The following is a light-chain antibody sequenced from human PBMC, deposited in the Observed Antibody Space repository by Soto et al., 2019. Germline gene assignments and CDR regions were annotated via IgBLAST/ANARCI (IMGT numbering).Light chain of an antibody. CDR3: QSYDSSLSDSVI. J-gene: IGLJ2*01. Sequence: QSVLTQPPSVSGAPGQRVTISCTGSSSNIGAGYDVHWYQLLPGTAPKLLIYGNSNRPSGVPDRFSGSKSGSSASLAITGLQAEDEAVYYCQSYDSSLSDSVIFGGWTKLTVL. V-gene: IGLV1-40*01. CDR1: SSNIGAGYD. CDR2: GNS.